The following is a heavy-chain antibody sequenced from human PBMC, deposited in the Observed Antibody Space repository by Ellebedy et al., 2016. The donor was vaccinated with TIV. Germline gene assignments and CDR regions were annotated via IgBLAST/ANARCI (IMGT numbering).Heavy chain of an antibody. CDR1: GFNFRSYW. CDR2: IYQDGSQK. J-gene: IGHJ5*02. CDR3: ARRGSYGDYSVQVNSWFDL. D-gene: IGHD4-17*01. V-gene: IGHV3-7*01. Sequence: PGGSLRLSCAASGFNFRSYWMGWVRQAPGKGLAWVANIYQDGSQKYYVDSAEGRFTISRDNAKNSMFLQMNSLRAEDTGMYYCARRGSYGDYSVQVNSWFDLWGQGTLVTVS.